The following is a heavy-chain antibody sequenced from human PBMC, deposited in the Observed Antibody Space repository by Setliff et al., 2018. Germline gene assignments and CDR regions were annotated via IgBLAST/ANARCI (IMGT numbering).Heavy chain of an antibody. V-gene: IGHV1-69*11. J-gene: IGHJ3*01. CDR3: AISTLSFCSGGTCPNVFDV. CDR1: GGTFRTDG. D-gene: IGHD2-15*01. Sequence: SVKVSCKASGGTFRTDGFSWVRQAPGQGLEWMGRIIPVLRTANYAQKFRGRVTITADEVARPAYMELSTLRSEDTAVYYCAISTLSFCSGGTCPNVFDVWGQGTMVTGSS. CDR2: IIPVLRTA.